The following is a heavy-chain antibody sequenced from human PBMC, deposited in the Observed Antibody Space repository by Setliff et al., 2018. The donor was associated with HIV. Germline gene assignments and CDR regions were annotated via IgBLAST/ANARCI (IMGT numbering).Heavy chain of an antibody. J-gene: IGHJ4*02. CDR3: ARDPVITMMVGPKFYFDY. D-gene: IGHD3-22*01. CDR1: GGSISSNSSY. CDR2: IDYSGST. Sequence: PSETLSLTCTVSGGSISSNSSYWGWIRQPPGEGLEWIGSIDYSGSTNNNPSLKSRVTISVDTSKNQFSLKLSSVTAADTAVYYCARDPVITMMVGPKFYFDYWGQGILVTVSS. V-gene: IGHV4-39*07.